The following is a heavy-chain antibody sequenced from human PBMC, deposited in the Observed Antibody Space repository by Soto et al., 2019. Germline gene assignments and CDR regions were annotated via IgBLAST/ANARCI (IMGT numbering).Heavy chain of an antibody. CDR1: GGSINSGDYY. Sequence: PPETLSLTCTVSGGSINSGDYYWTWLRQPPGKGLEWIGYIYYDGDSQHNPSLKSRVTMSIDTSKNQFTLNLSSVTAADTAVYYCARDRRWLPRGPNYWLDLWGQGTKVTVSS. CDR3: ARDRRWLPRGPNYWLDL. D-gene: IGHD5-12*01. J-gene: IGHJ5*02. V-gene: IGHV4-30-4*01. CDR2: IYYDGDS.